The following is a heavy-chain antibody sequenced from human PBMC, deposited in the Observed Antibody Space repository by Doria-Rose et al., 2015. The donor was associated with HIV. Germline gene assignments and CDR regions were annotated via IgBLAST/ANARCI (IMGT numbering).Heavy chain of an antibody. CDR2: ISWDSGAK. CDR1: GFSFESYA. J-gene: IGHJ6*03. Sequence: VQLVESGGGLVQPGRSLRLSCVGSGFSFESYAMHWVRLAPGNGLECVAGISWDSGAKGNADSVDGRFTISRDNAKKSVYLEMRSLRPEDTAFYYCAKAPIIGPKYYFYMDVWGKGTSVTVSS. CDR3: AKAPIIGPKYYFYMDV. D-gene: IGHD3-3*01. V-gene: IGHV3-9*01.